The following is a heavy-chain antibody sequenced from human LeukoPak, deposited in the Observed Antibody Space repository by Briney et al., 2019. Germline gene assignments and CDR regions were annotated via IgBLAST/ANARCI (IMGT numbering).Heavy chain of an antibody. CDR3: ARDRYGSGSYYKAHYGMDV. Sequence: ASVKVSCKASGYIFTSYGISWVRQAPGQGLEWMGWISAYNGNTNYAQKLQGRVTMTTDTSTSTAYMELRSLRSDDTAVYYCARDRYGSGSYYKAHYGMDVWGQGTTVTVSS. J-gene: IGHJ6*02. CDR1: GYIFTSYG. D-gene: IGHD3-10*01. V-gene: IGHV1-18*01. CDR2: ISAYNGNT.